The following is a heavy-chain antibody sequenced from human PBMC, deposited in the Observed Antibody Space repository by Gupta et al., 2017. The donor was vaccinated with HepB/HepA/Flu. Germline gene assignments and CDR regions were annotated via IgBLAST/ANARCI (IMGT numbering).Heavy chain of an antibody. CDR3: AISSAAAGPGGAIDY. Sequence: QVQLQESGPGLVKPSETLSLTCTVSGGSISSSYWSWIRQPAGKGLEWIGRIYTSGSTNYNPSLKCRVTMSVDTSKNQFSLKLSSVTAADTAVYYCAISSAAAGPGGAIDYWGQGTLVTVSS. CDR1: GGSISSSY. D-gene: IGHD6-13*01. V-gene: IGHV4-4*07. CDR2: IYTSGST. J-gene: IGHJ4*02.